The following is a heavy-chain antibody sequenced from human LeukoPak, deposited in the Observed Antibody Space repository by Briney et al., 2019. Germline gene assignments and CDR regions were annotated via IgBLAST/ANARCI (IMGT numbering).Heavy chain of an antibody. CDR3: AGTTGGS. V-gene: IGHV3-30*02. Sequence: PGGSLRLSCAASGFTFSNYGMHWVRQAPGKGLEWVAFIRYDGSNKYYADSVKGRFAISRDNSKNTLYLQMNSLRADDSAVYYCAGTTGGSWGQGTLVTVSS. CDR2: IRYDGSNK. CDR1: GFTFSNYG. D-gene: IGHD1-7*01. J-gene: IGHJ5*02.